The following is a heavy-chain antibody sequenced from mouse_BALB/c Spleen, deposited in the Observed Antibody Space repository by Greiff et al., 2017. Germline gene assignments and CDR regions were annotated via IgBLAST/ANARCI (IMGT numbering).Heavy chain of an antibody. Sequence: VQLQQSGAELVKPGASVKLSCTASGFNIKDTYMHWVKQRPEQGLEWIGRIDPANGNTKYDPKFQGKATITADTSSNTAYLQLSSLTSEDTAVYYCARWRGTYYYAMDYWGQGTSVTVSS. CDR2: IDPANGNT. J-gene: IGHJ4*01. V-gene: IGHV14-3*02. CDR3: ARWRGTYYYAMDY. CDR1: GFNIKDTY. D-gene: IGHD3-3*01.